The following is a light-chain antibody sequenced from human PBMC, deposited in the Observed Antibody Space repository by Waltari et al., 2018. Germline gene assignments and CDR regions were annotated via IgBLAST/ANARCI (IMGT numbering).Light chain of an antibody. CDR3: SSYAGGSTVI. V-gene: IGLV2-23*02. CDR1: NSDFWSLYL. Sequence: APTQPASVSGSPGQSNTHSCSGNNSDFWSLYLDPWYQQHPGKAPNLTLYEVTKRPSRVPNRFSGSKSGNTASLTISGLQAEDEADYYCSSYAGGSTVIFGGGTKVTVL. CDR2: EVT. J-gene: IGLJ2*01.